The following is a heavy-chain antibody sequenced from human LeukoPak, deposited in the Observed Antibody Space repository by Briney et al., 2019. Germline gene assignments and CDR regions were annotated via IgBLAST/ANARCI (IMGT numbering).Heavy chain of an antibody. Sequence: GGSLRLSCAASGFTFSSYWMSWVRQAPGKGLEWVANIKQDGSEKYYVDSVKGRFTISRDNAKNSLYLQMNSLRAEDTAVYYCAGDGDRAVVQFDYWGQGTLVTVSS. CDR2: IKQDGSEK. D-gene: IGHD6-19*01. CDR1: GFTFSSYW. CDR3: AGDGDRAVVQFDY. J-gene: IGHJ4*02. V-gene: IGHV3-7*01.